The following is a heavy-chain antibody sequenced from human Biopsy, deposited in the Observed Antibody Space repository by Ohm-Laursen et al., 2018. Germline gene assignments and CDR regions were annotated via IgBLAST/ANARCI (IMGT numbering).Heavy chain of an antibody. J-gene: IGHJ5*01. V-gene: IGHV1-2*02. CDR1: VDAFLGYY. Sequence: ASVKASCKLSVDAFLGYYLHWGRHPPGHGLECMVIIYPISGDTDFAQKFQGRVSMTKDTSVSTAYLELSSLRSDDSAVYYGARGLLEEALDSWGQGTLVTVSS. CDR3: ARGLLEEALDS. D-gene: IGHD3-3*01. CDR2: IYPISGDT.